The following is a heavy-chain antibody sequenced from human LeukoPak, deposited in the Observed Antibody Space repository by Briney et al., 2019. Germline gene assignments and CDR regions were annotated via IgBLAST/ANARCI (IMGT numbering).Heavy chain of an antibody. CDR2: IVYDGVNK. CDR3: ARDFLRGATDDFDH. Sequence: GGSVRLSCAASGFTFSSYHMHWVRQAPGKGLEWVAGIVYDGVNKYYSDSVEGRFTICRDDSKNTLYLQMDSLRAEDTALYYCARDFLRGATDDFDHWGQGTLVTVSS. CDR1: GFTFSSYH. V-gene: IGHV3-30*04. J-gene: IGHJ4*02. D-gene: IGHD3-10*01.